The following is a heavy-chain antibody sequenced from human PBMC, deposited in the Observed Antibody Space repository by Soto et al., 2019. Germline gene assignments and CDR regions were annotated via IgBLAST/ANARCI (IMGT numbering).Heavy chain of an antibody. J-gene: IGHJ4*02. V-gene: IGHV1-3*01. CDR2: INAGNGNT. CDR3: ARGYSSGYYFDY. Sequence: GASVKVSCKASGYTFTSYAMHWVRQAPGQRLEWMGWINAGNGNTKYSQKFQGRVTITRDTSASTAYMELSSLRSEDTAVYYCARGYSSGYYFDYWGQGTLVTVSS. CDR1: GYTFTSYA. D-gene: IGHD4-4*01.